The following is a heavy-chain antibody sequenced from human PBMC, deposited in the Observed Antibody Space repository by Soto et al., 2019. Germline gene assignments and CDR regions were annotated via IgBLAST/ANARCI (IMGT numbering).Heavy chain of an antibody. D-gene: IGHD3-10*01. Sequence: GGSLRLSCAVSGFSFRSDWMNWVRQAPGKGLEWVAHTNQDGSQKYYVDSVKGRFTIFRDNAKNSLYLQMNSLRAEDTAVYYCARDRVRAYYYGSESYDYYGMDVWGQGTTVTVSS. V-gene: IGHV3-7*01. CDR1: GFSFRSDW. CDR3: ARDRVRAYYYGSESYDYYGMDV. CDR2: TNQDGSQK. J-gene: IGHJ6*02.